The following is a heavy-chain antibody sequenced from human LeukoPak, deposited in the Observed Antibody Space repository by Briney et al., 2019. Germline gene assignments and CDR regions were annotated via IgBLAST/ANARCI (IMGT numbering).Heavy chain of an antibody. D-gene: IGHD2/OR15-2a*01. V-gene: IGHV3-23*01. CDR1: GFTFNIFA. CDR3: AKALLRFLAGY. Sequence: TGGSLRLSCAASGFTFNIFALAWVRQAPGKGLEWVSAISGSGGSTYYADSVKGRFTISRDNSKNTLYLQMNSLRAEDTAVYYCAKALLRFLAGYWGQGTLVTVSS. J-gene: IGHJ4*02. CDR2: ISGSGGST.